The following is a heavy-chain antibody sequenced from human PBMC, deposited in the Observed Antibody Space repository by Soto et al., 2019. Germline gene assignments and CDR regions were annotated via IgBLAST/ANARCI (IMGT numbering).Heavy chain of an antibody. J-gene: IGHJ5*02. CDR2: INAGNGNT. D-gene: IGHD3-10*01. CDR3: ARGPGTMVRGVITAIVWFDP. V-gene: IGHV1-3*01. Sequence: ASVKVSCKASGYTFTSYAVHWVRQAPGQRLEWMGWINAGNGNTKYSQKFQGRVTITRDTSASTAYMELSSLRSEDTAVYYCARGPGTMVRGVITAIVWFDPWGQGTLVTVSS. CDR1: GYTFTSYA.